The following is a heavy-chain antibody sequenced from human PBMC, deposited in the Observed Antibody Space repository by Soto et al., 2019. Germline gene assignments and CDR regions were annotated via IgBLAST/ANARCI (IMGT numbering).Heavy chain of an antibody. D-gene: IGHD3-22*01. CDR1: GFSLSTSGVG. CDR2: IYWDDDK. V-gene: IGHV2-5*02. J-gene: IGHJ5*02. CDR3: AHKTYYYDSSGYSGWFDP. Sequence: QITLKESGPTLVKPTQTLTLTCTFSGFSLSTSGVGVGWIRQPPGKALEWLALIYWDDDKRYSPSLKSRLTITKDTSKNQVVLTMTNMDPVDTATYYCAHKTYYYDSSGYSGWFDPWGQGTLVTVSS.